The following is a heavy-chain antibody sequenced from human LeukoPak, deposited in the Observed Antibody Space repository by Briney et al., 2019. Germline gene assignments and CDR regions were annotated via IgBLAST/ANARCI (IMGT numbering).Heavy chain of an antibody. J-gene: IGHJ6*02. CDR1: GDSITTNDFF. CDR2: T. V-gene: IGHV4-39*07. D-gene: IGHD1-26*01. CDR3: ARVLGRFQEAMDV. Sequence: SETLSLTCVVSGDSITTNDFFWGWVRQPPGKALEWLGSTYQISPLKSRVTIAVDTSRNEFSLRLTSVTAADTAVYFCARVLGRFQEAMDVWGQGTTVTVSS.